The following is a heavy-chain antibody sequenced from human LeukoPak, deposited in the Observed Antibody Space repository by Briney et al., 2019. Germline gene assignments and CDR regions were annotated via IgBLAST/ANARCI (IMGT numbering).Heavy chain of an antibody. Sequence: ASVKVSCKASGYTFTSYDINWVRRATGQGLEWMGWMNPNSGNTGYAQKFQGRVTMTRNTSISTAYMELTSLRSEDTAVYYCARRAGDYSHPYDYWGQGTLVTVSS. D-gene: IGHD3-22*01. J-gene: IGHJ4*02. CDR1: GYTFTSYD. V-gene: IGHV1-8*01. CDR2: MNPNSGNT. CDR3: ARRAGDYSHPYDY.